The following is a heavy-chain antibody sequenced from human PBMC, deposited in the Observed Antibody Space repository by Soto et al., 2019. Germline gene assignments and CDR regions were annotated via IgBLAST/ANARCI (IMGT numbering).Heavy chain of an antibody. J-gene: IGHJ4*02. CDR2: IIPIFGTA. Sequence: SVKVSCKASGGTFSSYAISWVRQAPGQGLEWMGGIIPIFGTANYAQKFQGRVTITADESTSTAYMELSSLRSEDTAVYYCARDHYAAGRYEERGFDYWAQRTLVPVSS. D-gene: IGHD1-26*01. CDR1: GGTFSSYA. V-gene: IGHV1-69*13. CDR3: ARDHYAAGRYEERGFDY.